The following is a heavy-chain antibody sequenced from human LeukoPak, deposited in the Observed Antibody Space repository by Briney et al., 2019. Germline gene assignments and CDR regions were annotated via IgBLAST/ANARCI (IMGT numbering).Heavy chain of an antibody. Sequence: GGSLRLSCAASGFTFSSYAMSWVRQAPGKGLEWVSAISGSGGSTYYADSVKGRFTISRDNSKNTLYLQMNSLRAEDTAVYYCAKDFYDSSGYYPDYWGQGTLVTVSS. CDR1: GFTFSSYA. J-gene: IGHJ4*02. D-gene: IGHD3-22*01. CDR3: AKDFYDSSGYYPDY. V-gene: IGHV3-23*01. CDR2: ISGSGGST.